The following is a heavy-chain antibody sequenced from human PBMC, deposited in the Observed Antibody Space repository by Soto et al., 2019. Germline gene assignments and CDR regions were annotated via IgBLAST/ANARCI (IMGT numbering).Heavy chain of an antibody. CDR2: ISYDGSNK. D-gene: IGHD5-12*01. J-gene: IGHJ5*02. CDR3: AADATILNWFNP. Sequence: GGSLRLSCAASGFTFSSYAMHWVRQAPGKGLEWVAVISYDGSNKYYADSVKGRFTISRDNSKNTLYLQINSLRAEDTAVYYCAADATILNWFNPWGQRTLVTVSS. V-gene: IGHV3-30-3*01. CDR1: GFTFSSYA.